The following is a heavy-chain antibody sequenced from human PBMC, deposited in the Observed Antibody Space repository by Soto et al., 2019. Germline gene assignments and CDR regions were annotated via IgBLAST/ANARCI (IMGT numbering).Heavy chain of an antibody. J-gene: IGHJ5*02. D-gene: IGHD2-15*01. V-gene: IGHV3-11*01. CDR2: ISGSGDNI. CDR1: GFSFSDYY. CDR3: ARGACITCYYDAWFDT. Sequence: QVQLVESGGGLVQPGGSLRVSCAASGFSFSDYYMTWIRQAPGKGLEWVSYISGSGDNIHYADSVKGRFTISRDNAKNSLYSQMDSLRVEDTAVYYCARGACITCYYDAWFDTWGQGTLVTVSS.